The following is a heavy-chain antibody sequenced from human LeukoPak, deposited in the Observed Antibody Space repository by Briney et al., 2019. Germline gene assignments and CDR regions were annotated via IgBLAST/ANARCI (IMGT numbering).Heavy chain of an antibody. CDR2: INPSSGGA. Sequence: ASVKVSCKASGGTFSSYAISWVRQAPGQGLEWMGGINPSSGGANYAQRFQGRVAMTRDTSIRTDYMELSSLRSDDTAVYYCARGPQEQHLTSFDSWGQGTLVTVSS. J-gene: IGHJ4*02. V-gene: IGHV1-2*02. CDR1: GGTFSSYA. D-gene: IGHD6-13*01. CDR3: ARGPQEQHLTSFDS.